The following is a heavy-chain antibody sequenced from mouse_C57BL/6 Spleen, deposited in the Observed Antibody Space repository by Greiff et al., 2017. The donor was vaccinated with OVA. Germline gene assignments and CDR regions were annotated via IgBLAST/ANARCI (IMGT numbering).Heavy chain of an antibody. CDR3: ARQSGNYEDY. V-gene: IGHV5-6*01. D-gene: IGHD2-1*01. Sequence: EVQVVESGGDLVKPGGSLKLSCAASGFTFSSYGMSWVRQTPDKRLEWVATISSGGSYTYYPDSVKGRVTISRDNAKNTLYLQMSSLKSEDTAMYYCARQSGNYEDYWGKGTTLTVSS. J-gene: IGHJ2*01. CDR1: GFTFSSYG. CDR2: ISSGGSYT.